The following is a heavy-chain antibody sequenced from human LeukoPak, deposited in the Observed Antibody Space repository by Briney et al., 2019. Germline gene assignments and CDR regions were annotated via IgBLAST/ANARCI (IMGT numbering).Heavy chain of an antibody. D-gene: IGHD5-24*01. J-gene: IGHJ4*02. Sequence: GGSLRLSCAASGFTFSSYSMNWVRQAPGKGLEWVSSISSSSIYKYYADSVKGRFTISRDNAKNSLYLQMNSLRAEDTAVYYCARDTRWLRALDYWGQGTLVTVSS. CDR2: ISSSSIYK. V-gene: IGHV3-21*01. CDR3: ARDTRWLRALDY. CDR1: GFTFSSYS.